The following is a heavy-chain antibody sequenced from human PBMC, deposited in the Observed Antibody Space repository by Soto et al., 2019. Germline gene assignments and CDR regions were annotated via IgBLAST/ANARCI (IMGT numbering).Heavy chain of an antibody. V-gene: IGHV4-59*08. Sequence: QVQLQESGPGLVKPSETLSLTCTVSGGSISSYYWSWIRQPPGKGLEWIGYIYYSGSTNYNPSLKSRVTISVDTSKNQFSLKLSSVTAADTAVYYCARHEALEGVAGTPFDYWGQGTLVTVSS. J-gene: IGHJ4*02. CDR2: IYYSGST. CDR1: GGSISSYY. CDR3: ARHEALEGVAGTPFDY. D-gene: IGHD6-19*01.